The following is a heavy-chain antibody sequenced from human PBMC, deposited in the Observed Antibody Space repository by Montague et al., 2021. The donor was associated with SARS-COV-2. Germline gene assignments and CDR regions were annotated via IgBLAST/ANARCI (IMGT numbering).Heavy chain of an antibody. V-gene: IGHV4-61*02. CDR3: ARDDCRWDFDC. Sequence: TLSLTCTVSGDSITSDVSYWSWIRQPAGKGLEWTGRIYTTGSTNYNPSLKSRLTISLDTSKNQFSLKLSSVTAADTAVYYCARDDCRWDFDCWGQGTLVTVSS. D-gene: IGHD1-26*01. CDR2: IYTTGST. J-gene: IGHJ4*02. CDR1: GDSITSDVSY.